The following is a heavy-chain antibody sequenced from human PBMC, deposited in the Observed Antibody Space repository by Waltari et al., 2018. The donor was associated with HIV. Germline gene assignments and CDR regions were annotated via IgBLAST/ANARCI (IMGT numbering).Heavy chain of an antibody. D-gene: IGHD3-10*01. CDR3: ARGPMYNWFDP. Sequence: EVQLVESGGGLVQPGRSLRLYCAASGFTFDDYPMHWVRQAPGKGLEWVSSISWNSVRITYADSVRGRFTVSRDNAKNYLYLQMNSLRPDDTAFYYCARGPMYNWFDPWGQGSLVTVSS. CDR1: GFTFDDYP. J-gene: IGHJ5*02. CDR2: ISWNSVRI. V-gene: IGHV3-9*01.